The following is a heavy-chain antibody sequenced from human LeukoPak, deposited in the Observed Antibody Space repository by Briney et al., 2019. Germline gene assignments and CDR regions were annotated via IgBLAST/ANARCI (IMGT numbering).Heavy chain of an antibody. CDR1: GFRVNNYH. V-gene: IGHV3-66*01. J-gene: IGHJ5*02. CDR3: AREPTWHSPSQVDP. D-gene: IGHD1-26*01. Sequence: GGSLTLSCVASGFRVNNYHMSWVRQTPEKGPEWVSVLHSGGGTFFADSVQGRFAISRDNSKNTVYLQMIGLRADDTAVYYCAREPTWHSPSQVDPWGQGTLVTVSS. CDR2: LHSGGGT.